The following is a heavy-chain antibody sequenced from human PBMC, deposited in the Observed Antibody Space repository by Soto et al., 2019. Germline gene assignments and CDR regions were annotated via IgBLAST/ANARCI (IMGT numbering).Heavy chain of an antibody. CDR3: AKDELDTASGYYYMDV. Sequence: VQLVESGGDVVQPGRSLRLSCAASGFTFSSYALHWVRQAPGKGLEWVSAISGSGGSTYYADSVKGRFTISRDNSKNTLYLQMNSLRAEDTAVYYCAKDELDTASGYYYMDVWGKGTTVTVS. CDR1: GFTFSSYA. CDR2: ISGSGGST. J-gene: IGHJ6*03. V-gene: IGHV3-23*04. D-gene: IGHD5-18*01.